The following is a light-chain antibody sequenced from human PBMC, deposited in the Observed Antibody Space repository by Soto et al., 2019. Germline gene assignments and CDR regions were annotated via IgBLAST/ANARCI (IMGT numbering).Light chain of an antibody. CDR1: RSLVYSDGNTY. J-gene: IGKJ1*01. V-gene: IGKV2-30*01. CDR2: KVS. Sequence: DVVMTQSPLSLPVTLGQSAYISCKSSRSLVYSDGNTYLNWFHQRPGQSPRRLIYKVSNRDSGVPDRFGGSGSGTDFTLTISRVEAEDVGVYYCLQGSHWPPTFGQGTKVEFK. CDR3: LQGSHWPPT.